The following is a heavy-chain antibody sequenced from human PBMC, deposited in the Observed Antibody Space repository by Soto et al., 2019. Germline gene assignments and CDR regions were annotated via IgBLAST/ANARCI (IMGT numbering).Heavy chain of an antibody. D-gene: IGHD2-21*02. J-gene: IGHJ5*02. CDR2: IYYSGST. CDR1: GGSISSGGYY. CDR3: ARAVAYCGGDCHNWFDP. V-gene: IGHV4-31*03. Sequence: PSETLSLTCTVSGGSISSGGYYWSWIRQHPGKGLEWIGYIYYSGSTYYNPSLKSRVTISVDTSKNQFSLKLSSVTAADTAVYYCARAVAYCGGDCHNWFDPWGQGTLVTVS.